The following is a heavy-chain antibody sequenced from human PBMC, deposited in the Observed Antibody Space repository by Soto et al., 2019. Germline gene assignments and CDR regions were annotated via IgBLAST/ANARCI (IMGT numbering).Heavy chain of an antibody. D-gene: IGHD5-12*01. Sequence: PGGSLRLSCAATGFAFSNYAMTWVRQAPGKGLECISAITDSGDNSIYAGSVRGRFTMSRDNSKNTLSLQMSSLTADDTAIYYCVREGRGSFDFWGRGTMVTVSS. V-gene: IGHV3-23*01. J-gene: IGHJ3*01. CDR2: ITDSGDNS. CDR1: GFAFSNYA. CDR3: VREGRGSFDF.